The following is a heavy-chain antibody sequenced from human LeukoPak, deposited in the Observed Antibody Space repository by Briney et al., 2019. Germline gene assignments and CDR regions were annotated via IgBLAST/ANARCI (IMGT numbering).Heavy chain of an antibody. V-gene: IGHV3-74*01. CDR1: GFTFSSYW. Sequence: PGGSLRLSCAASGFTFSSYWMHWVRQAPGKGLVWVSRINSDGSSTSYADSVKGRFTISRDNAKNTLYLRMNSLRAEDTAVYYCARDDDYGDYVFFYWGQGTLVTVSS. CDR2: INSDGSST. CDR3: ARDDDYGDYVFFY. J-gene: IGHJ4*02. D-gene: IGHD4-17*01.